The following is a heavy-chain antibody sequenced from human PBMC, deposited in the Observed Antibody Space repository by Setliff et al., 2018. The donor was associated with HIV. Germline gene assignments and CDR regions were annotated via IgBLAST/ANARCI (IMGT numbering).Heavy chain of an antibody. J-gene: IGHJ6*03. CDR3: AKAGGGILYFYYMDV. Sequence: GGSLRLSCAASGFTFSIYAMSWVRQAPGKGLEWVSGISGRGTNTYYADSVKGRSTISRDNSKNTLSLQLNSLTAEDSAVYYCAKAGGGILYFYYMDVWGKGTTVTVSS. CDR1: GFTFSIYA. V-gene: IGHV3-23*01. D-gene: IGHD2-15*01. CDR2: ISGRGTNT.